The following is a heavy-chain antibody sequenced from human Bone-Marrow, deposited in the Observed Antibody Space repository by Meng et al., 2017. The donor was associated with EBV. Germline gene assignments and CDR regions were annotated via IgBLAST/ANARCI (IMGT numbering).Heavy chain of an antibody. CDR1: GDTLSSYS. Sequence: GQLVQVGTEVKKPGSSVKVSCKASGDTLSSYSIIWVRQVPGQGLEWMGEIIPIFGTTDRAQKYQGRVTITADESTRTVYMELNSLTSEDSAMYYCASGHNSSHQRRRYFFSWGQGTLVTVSS. V-gene: IGHV1-69*01. CDR2: IIPIFGTT. J-gene: IGHJ4*02. CDR3: ASGHNSSHQRRRYFFS. D-gene: IGHD3-9*01.